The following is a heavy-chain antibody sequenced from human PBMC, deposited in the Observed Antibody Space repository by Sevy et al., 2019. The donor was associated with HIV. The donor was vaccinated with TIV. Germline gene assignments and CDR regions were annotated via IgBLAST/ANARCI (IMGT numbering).Heavy chain of an antibody. CDR1: GLTFSSYS. V-gene: IGHV3-21*01. J-gene: IGHJ1*01. CDR3: ARERGGDCGGDCYSAEYFQH. Sequence: LSLTCAASGLTFSSYSMNWVRQAPGKGLEWVSSISSSSSYIYYADSVKGRFTISRDNAKNSLYLQMNSLRAEDTAVYYCARERGGDCGGDCYSAEYFQHWGQGTLVTVSS. CDR2: ISSSSSYI. D-gene: IGHD2-21*01.